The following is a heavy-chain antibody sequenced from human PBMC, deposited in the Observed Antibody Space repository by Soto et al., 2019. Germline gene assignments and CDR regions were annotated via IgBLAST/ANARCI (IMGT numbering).Heavy chain of an antibody. D-gene: IGHD6-13*01. CDR3: ARGSIAGLPALDY. J-gene: IGHJ4*01. CDR1: GYTFTVYW. Sequence: GESLKISRKASGYTFTVYWIGWVRQMPGKGLEWMGRIDPSDSYTNYSPSFQGHVTISADKSISTAYLQWSSLKASDTAMYYCARGSIAGLPALDYWGHGTLVTVSS. CDR2: IDPSDSYT. V-gene: IGHV5-10-1*01.